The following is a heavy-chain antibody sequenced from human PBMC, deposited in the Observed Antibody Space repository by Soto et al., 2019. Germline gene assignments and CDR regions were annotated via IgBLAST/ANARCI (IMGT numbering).Heavy chain of an antibody. J-gene: IGHJ6*02. CDR2: VFYSGST. CDR3: ARHSRAGATMYHYYYYGIDV. Sequence: SETLSLTCTVSGGSISSSNYYWGWIRQPPGKGLEWIGSVFYSGSTYYTPSLKSRVTMSVDTSKNQFSLKLSSVTAADTAVYYCARHSRAGATMYHYYYYGIDVSGQATTVPASS. CDR1: GGSISSSNYY. D-gene: IGHD5-12*01. V-gene: IGHV4-39*01.